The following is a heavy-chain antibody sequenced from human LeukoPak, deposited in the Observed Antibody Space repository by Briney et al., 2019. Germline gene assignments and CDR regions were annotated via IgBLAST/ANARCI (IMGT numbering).Heavy chain of an antibody. D-gene: IGHD3-10*01. CDR1: GGSISSYY. J-gene: IGHJ4*02. CDR2: IYYSGST. CDR3: ARAALLGDYFDY. V-gene: IGHV4-59*01. Sequence: SETLSLTCTVSGGSISSYYWSWIRQPPGKGLEWIGYIYYSGSTNYNPSLKSRVTISVDTSKNQFSLKLSSVTAADTAVYYCARAALLGDYFDYWGQGTLVTVSS.